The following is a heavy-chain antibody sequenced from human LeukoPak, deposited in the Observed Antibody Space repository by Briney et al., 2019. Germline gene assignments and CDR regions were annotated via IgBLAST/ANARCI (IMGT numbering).Heavy chain of an antibody. CDR3: AKDRERYCSSTSRYTVSDY. CDR2: IRYDGSNK. J-gene: IGHJ4*02. D-gene: IGHD2-2*02. Sequence: GGSLRLSCAASGFTFSSYGMHWVRQAPGKGLEWVAFIRYDGSNKYYADSVKGRFTISRDNSKNTLYLQMNSLRAEDTAVYYCAKDRERYCSSTSRYTVSDYWGQGTLVTVSS. V-gene: IGHV3-30*02. CDR1: GFTFSSYG.